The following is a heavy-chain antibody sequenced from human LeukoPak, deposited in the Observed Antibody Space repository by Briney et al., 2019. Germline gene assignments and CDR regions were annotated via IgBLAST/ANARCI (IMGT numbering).Heavy chain of an antibody. CDR3: SRDSGYIYGYGTFEC. CDR1: GGSISSYY. CDR2: IYNSGST. V-gene: IGHV4-4*07. Sequence: PSETLSLTCTVSGGSISSYYWSWIRQPAGKGLEWIGRIYNSGSTNYNPSLESRVTMTAHTSKNKISVELSSVTAEDTDVYYCSRDSGYIYGYGTFECWGQGTMVTV. J-gene: IGHJ4*02. D-gene: IGHD5-18*01.